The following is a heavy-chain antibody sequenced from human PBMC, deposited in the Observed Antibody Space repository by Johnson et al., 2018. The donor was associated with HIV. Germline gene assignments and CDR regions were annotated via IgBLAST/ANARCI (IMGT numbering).Heavy chain of an antibody. CDR2: ISGSGGST. J-gene: IGHJ3*02. CDR3: ARDRLYSSGWYGTDAFDI. CDR1: GFTFTYYA. V-gene: IGHV3-23*04. Sequence: VQLVESGGGLVQPGGSLRLSCAASGFTFTYYAMSWVRQAPGKGLEWVSGISGSGGSTYYADSVKGRFTISRDNSKNTLFLQMNSLRAEDTAVYYCARDRLYSSGWYGTDAFDIWGQGTMVTVSS. D-gene: IGHD6-19*01.